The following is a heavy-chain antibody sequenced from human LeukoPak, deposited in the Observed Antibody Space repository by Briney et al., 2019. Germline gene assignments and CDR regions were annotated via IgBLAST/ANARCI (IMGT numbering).Heavy chain of an antibody. CDR3: ARLSSGWVNWYFDL. D-gene: IGHD6-19*01. V-gene: IGHV4-59*08. Sequence: SETLSLTCTVSGGSISSYYWSWIRQPPGKGLEWIGYIYYSGSTNYNPSLKSRVTISVDTSKNQFSLKLSSVTAADTAVYYCARLSSGWVNWYFDLWGRGTLVTVSS. CDR1: GGSISSYY. CDR2: IYYSGST. J-gene: IGHJ2*01.